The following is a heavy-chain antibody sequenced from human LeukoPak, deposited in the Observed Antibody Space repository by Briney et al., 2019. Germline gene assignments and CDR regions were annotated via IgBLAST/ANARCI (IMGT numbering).Heavy chain of an antibody. J-gene: IGHJ4*02. D-gene: IGHD5-18*01. CDR3: ARARRYSYGPTPFDY. CDR2: MNPNSGNT. Sequence: ASVKVSCKASGYTFTSYDINWVRQATGQGLEWMGWMNPNSGNTGYAQRFQGRVTITRNTSISTAYMELSSLRSEDTAVYYCARARRYSYGPTPFDYWGQGTLVTVSS. CDR1: GYTFTSYD. V-gene: IGHV1-8*03.